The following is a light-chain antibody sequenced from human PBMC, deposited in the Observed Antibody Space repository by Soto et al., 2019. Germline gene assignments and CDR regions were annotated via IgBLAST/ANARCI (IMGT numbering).Light chain of an antibody. CDR3: QTSDSGLFGLI. CDR1: NSNIGTGFD. CDR2: GTS. V-gene: IGLV1-40*01. Sequence: QLVLTQPPSVSGAPGQRVTIACTGNNSNIGTGFDVHWYRHFPGAAPKLLLSGTSHRPSGVPDRFSGSKSGTSASLAIIGLQADDEADYYCQTSDSGLFGLIFGTGTKVTVL. J-gene: IGLJ6*01.